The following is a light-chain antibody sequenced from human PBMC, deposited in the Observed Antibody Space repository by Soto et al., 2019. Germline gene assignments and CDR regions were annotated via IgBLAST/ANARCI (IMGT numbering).Light chain of an antibody. CDR1: GSDVGGYNY. CDR3: SSYTSSSTLV. CDR2: DVS. J-gene: IGLJ1*01. V-gene: IGLV2-14*01. Sequence: QSALTQPASVSGSPAQSITISCTGTGSDVGGYNYVSWYQQHPGKAPKLMIYDVSNRPSGVSNRFSGSKSGNTASLTISGLQAEDEADYYCSSYTSSSTLVFGTGTKVTVL.